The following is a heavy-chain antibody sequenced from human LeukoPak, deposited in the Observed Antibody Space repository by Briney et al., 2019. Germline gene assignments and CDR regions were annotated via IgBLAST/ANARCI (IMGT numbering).Heavy chain of an antibody. D-gene: IGHD5-18*01. CDR1: GFTFSNAW. CDR2: IKSKTDGGTT. J-gene: IGHJ6*02. V-gene: IGHV3-15*01. Sequence: PGGSLRLSCAASGFTFSNAWMSWVRQAPGKGLEWVGRIKSKTDGGTTDYAAPVKGRFTISRDDSKNTLYLQMNSLKTEDTAVYYCTTRQQNTAMVPFYYYAMDVWGQGTTVTVSS. CDR3: TTRQQNTAMVPFYYYAMDV.